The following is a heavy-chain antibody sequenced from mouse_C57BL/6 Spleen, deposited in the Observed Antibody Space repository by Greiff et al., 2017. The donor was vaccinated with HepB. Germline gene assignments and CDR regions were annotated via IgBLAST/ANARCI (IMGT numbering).Heavy chain of an antibody. D-gene: IGHD4-1*01. J-gene: IGHJ4*01. CDR3: VRHGLGLYAMDY. CDR1: GFSFNTYA. Sequence: EVQVVESGGGLVQPKGSLKLSCAASGFSFNTYAMNWVRQAPGKGLEWVARIRSKSNNYATYYADSVKDRFTISRDDSESMLYLQMNNLKTEDTAMYYCVRHGLGLYAMDYWGQGTSVTVSS. V-gene: IGHV10-1*01. CDR2: IRSKSNNYAT.